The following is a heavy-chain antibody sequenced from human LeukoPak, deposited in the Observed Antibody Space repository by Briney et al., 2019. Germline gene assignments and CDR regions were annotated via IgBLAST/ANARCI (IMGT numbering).Heavy chain of an antibody. CDR2: IRYDGKTE. D-gene: IGHD2-21*01. CDR1: GFPFSIYG. Sequence: GGSLRLSCTESGFPFSIYGMHWVRQTPGRGLEWVAFIRYDGKTEYYADSVKGRFTIAREDSHSTVHLHMKDLRPDDAAVYFCAKNLNTGVMQYFDSWGQGTLVSVSS. V-gene: IGHV3-30*02. CDR3: AKNLNTGVMQYFDS. J-gene: IGHJ4*02.